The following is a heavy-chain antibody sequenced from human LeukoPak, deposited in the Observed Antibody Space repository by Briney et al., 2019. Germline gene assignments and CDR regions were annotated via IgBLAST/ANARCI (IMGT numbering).Heavy chain of an antibody. CDR2: IYSSGNT. Sequence: SETLSLTCIVSGGSISSYYWSWMWQPAGKGLEWIGRIYSSGNTNYNPSLKSRVTMSVDTSKNQFSLNLSSVTAADTAVYYCARGPRSSDWYSIDYWGQGTLVTVSS. CDR3: ARGPRSSDWYSIDY. D-gene: IGHD6-19*01. CDR1: GGSISSYY. J-gene: IGHJ4*02. V-gene: IGHV4-4*07.